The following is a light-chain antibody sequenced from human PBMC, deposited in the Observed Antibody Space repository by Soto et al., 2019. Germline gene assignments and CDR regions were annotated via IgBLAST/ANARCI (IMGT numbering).Light chain of an antibody. CDR2: EVR. V-gene: IGLV2-14*01. CDR3: SSYTTSHTYV. CDR1: SSDVGSYNY. J-gene: IGLJ1*01. Sequence: QSALTQPASVSGSPGQSITISCTGTSSDVGSYNYVSWYQQHPGKAPKLMIYEVRNRPSGVSDRFSGSKSGKTASLTIFGLQAEDEADYYCSSYTTSHTYVFGSGTKLTVL.